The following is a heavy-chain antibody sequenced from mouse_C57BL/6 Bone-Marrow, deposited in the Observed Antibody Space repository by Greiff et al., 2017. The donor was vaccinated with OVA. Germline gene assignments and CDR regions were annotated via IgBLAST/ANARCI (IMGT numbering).Heavy chain of an antibody. CDR2: ISSGSSTI. CDR3: AKTGTRGYFDY. Sequence: EVKFEESGGGLVKPGGSLKLSCAASGFTFSDYGMHWVRQAPEKGLEWVAYISSGSSTIYYADTVKGRFTISRDNAKNTLFLQMTSLRSEDTAMYYCAKTGTRGYFDYWGQGTTLTVSS. V-gene: IGHV5-17*01. J-gene: IGHJ2*01. CDR1: GFTFSDYG. D-gene: IGHD4-1*01.